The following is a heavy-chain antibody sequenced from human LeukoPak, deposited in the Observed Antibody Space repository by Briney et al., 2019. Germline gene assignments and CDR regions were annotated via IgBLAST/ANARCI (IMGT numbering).Heavy chain of an antibody. J-gene: IGHJ4*02. CDR1: GFTFSSYG. Sequence: GGSLRLSCAASGFTFSSYGMTWVRQAPGKGPEWVSSISGSGGSTLYAHAVQGRFTISRDNSRNTLYLQMNSLRSEDTAIYYCAGSDGSGYAGGQGILVTVSS. CDR2: ISGSGGST. CDR3: AGSDGSGYA. D-gene: IGHD3-22*01. V-gene: IGHV3-23*01.